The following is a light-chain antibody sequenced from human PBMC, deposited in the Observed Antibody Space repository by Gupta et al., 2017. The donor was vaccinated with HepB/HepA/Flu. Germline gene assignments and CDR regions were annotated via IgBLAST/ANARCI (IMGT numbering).Light chain of an antibody. CDR1: QSISSS. CDR3: QQSDSTPRT. CDR2: AAS. V-gene: IGKV1-39*01. Sequence: DIQMTQSPSSLSASVGDRVTITCRASQSISSSLNWYQQKPGKAPQLLMYAASSLQSGVPSRFSGGESGTEFTLTISGLQPEDSATYYCQQSDSTPRTFGHGTKVDIK. J-gene: IGKJ3*01.